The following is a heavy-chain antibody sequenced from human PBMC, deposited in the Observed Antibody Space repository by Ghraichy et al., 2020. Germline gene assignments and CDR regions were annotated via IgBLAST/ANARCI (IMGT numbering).Heavy chain of an antibody. CDR2: ISDSGGGT. CDR1: GFTFNTPA. Sequence: GGSLRLSCAASGFTFNTPAMNWVRQAPGMGLEWVSVISDSGGGTYYAESVKGRFTISRDNSKNTLFLQMNSLRVDDTAVYYCARGGRLGDWGQGTLVTVSS. J-gene: IGHJ4*02. D-gene: IGHD1-26*01. CDR3: ARGGRLGD. V-gene: IGHV3-23*01.